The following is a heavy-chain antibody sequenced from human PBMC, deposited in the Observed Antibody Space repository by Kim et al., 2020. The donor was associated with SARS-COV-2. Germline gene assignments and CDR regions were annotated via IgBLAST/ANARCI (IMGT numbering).Heavy chain of an antibody. Sequence: GGSLRLSCAASGFTFSSYAMHWVRQAPGKGLEWVAVISYDGSNKYYADSVKGRCTISRDNSKNTLYLQMNSLRAEDTAVYYCARDTAPDDSSGYYSFDYWGQGTLVTVSS. CDR2: ISYDGSNK. J-gene: IGHJ4*02. CDR1: GFTFSSYA. D-gene: IGHD3-22*01. CDR3: ARDTAPDDSSGYYSFDY. V-gene: IGHV3-30*04.